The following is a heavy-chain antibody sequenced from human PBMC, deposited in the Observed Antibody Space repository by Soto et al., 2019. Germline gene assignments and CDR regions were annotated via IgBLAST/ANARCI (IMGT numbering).Heavy chain of an antibody. D-gene: IGHD6-19*01. CDR1: GGSISSSSYY. CDR3: ARRPSSGWSGRFDY. J-gene: IGHJ4*02. Sequence: PSETLSLTCTVSGGSISSSSYYWGWIRQPPGKGMEWIGNIYYSGSTNYNPSLKSRVTISVDTSKNQFSLKLSSVTAADTAVYYCARRPSSGWSGRFDYWGQGTLVTVSS. V-gene: IGHV4-39*07. CDR2: IYYSGST.